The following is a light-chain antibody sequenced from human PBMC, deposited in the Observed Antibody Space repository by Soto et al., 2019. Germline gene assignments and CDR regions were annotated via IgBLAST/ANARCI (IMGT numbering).Light chain of an antibody. CDR1: QTINNN. V-gene: IGKV3-15*01. CDR3: QQYDKWPWT. CDR2: GAS. Sequence: DIVMTQSPATLSMSPGERATLSCRARQTINNNLAWNQQKPGQAPRLLIYGASTRATGIPDRFSGSGSGTEFTLTISSLQSEDFAVYYCQQYDKWPWTFGQGTKVEIK. J-gene: IGKJ1*01.